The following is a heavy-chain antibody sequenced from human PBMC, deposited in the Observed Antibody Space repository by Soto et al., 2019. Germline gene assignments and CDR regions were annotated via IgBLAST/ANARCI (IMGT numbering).Heavy chain of an antibody. CDR2: VDHRGST. J-gene: IGHJ6*02. V-gene: IGHV4-34*02. CDR3: ARYEYVNSLYGVDV. D-gene: IGHD6-6*01. Sequence: QVHLQQRGAGLLKPSETLSLNCVVSGESFSGYYWSWIRQTPGMGLEWIGEVDHRGSTTYNPSLKTRSSISIDSSKNLFTLELTSVTAAHTALYFCARYEYVNSLYGVDVWGPATRVTVSS. CDR1: GESFSGYY.